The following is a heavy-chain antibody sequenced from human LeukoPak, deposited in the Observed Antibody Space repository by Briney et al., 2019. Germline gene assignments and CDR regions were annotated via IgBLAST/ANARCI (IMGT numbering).Heavy chain of an antibody. J-gene: IGHJ4*02. CDR2: ISSSSSYI. Sequence: PGGSLRLSCAASGFTFSSYSMNWVRQAPGKGLEWVSSISSSSSYIYYADSVKGRFTISRDNAKNSLYLQMNSLRAEDTAVYYCARETGSGSYLLDYWGQGTLVTVSS. CDR3: ARETGSGSYLLDY. D-gene: IGHD1-26*01. V-gene: IGHV3-21*04. CDR1: GFTFSSYS.